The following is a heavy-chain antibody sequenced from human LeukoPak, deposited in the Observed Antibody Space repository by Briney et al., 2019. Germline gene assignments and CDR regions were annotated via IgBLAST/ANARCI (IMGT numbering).Heavy chain of an antibody. CDR2: ISSSGSTI. J-gene: IGHJ6*03. V-gene: IGHV3-48*03. D-gene: IGHD5-18*01. CDR3: ARGGYSYGPVSYMGV. CDR1: GFTFSSYE. Sequence: GGSLRLSRAASGFTFSSYEMNWVRQAPGKGLEWVSYISSSGSTIYYADSVKGRFTISRDNAKNSLYLQMNSLRAEDTAVYYCARGGYSYGPVSYMGVWGKGTTVTVSS.